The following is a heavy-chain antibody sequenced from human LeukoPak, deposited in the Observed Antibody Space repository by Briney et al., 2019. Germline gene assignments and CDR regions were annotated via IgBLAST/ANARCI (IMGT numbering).Heavy chain of an antibody. J-gene: IGHJ4*02. D-gene: IGHD2-2*01. CDR2: IIPIFGTA. CDR3: ARERRDMLPAAMSPFDY. Sequence: GASVKVSCKASGGTFSSYAISWVRQAPGQGLGWMGGIIPIFGTANYAQKFQGRVTITADESTSTAYMELSSLRSEDTAVYYCARERRDMLPAAMSPFDYWGQGTLVTVSS. CDR1: GGTFSSYA. V-gene: IGHV1-69*13.